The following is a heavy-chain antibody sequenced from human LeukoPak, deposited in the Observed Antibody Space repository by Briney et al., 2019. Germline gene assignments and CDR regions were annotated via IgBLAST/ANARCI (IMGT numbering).Heavy chain of an antibody. D-gene: IGHD6-19*01. CDR2: IWYDGSNK. J-gene: IGHJ6*04. Sequence: AGGSLRLSCAASGFTFSSYGMNWVRQAPGKGLEWVAVIWYDGSNKYYADSVKGRFTISRDNSKNTLYLQMNSLRAEDTAVYYCARDRRIAVADYNGMDVWGKGTTVTVSS. CDR3: ARDRRIAVADYNGMDV. CDR1: GFTFSSYG. V-gene: IGHV3-33*01.